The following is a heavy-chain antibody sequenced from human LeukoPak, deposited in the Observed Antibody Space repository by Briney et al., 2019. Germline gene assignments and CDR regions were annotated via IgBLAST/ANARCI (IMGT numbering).Heavy chain of an antibody. J-gene: IGHJ4*02. CDR3: SRYANFDY. V-gene: IGHV1-18*01. CDR2: ISAYNGNT. CDR1: GYTFTISG. Sequence: ASVKVSFKASGYTFTISGIGWVRQAPGQGVEWMGWISAYNGNTNYAQKLQGRGSITTDTTTRTAYMEQRSLSSDDTAVYYCSRYANFDYWGQGTLVTVSS.